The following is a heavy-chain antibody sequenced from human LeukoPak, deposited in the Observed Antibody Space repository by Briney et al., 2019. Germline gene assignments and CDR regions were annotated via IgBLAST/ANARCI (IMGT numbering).Heavy chain of an antibody. D-gene: IGHD4-4*01. J-gene: IGHJ3*02. CDR2: IYHSGST. CDR1: GGSINSFY. V-gene: IGHV4-59*01. CDR3: ASVGGMTTINNAAFDI. Sequence: PSQTLSLTCTVSGGSINSFYWNWIRQPPGKEPEWIGYIYHSGSTNYNPSLKSRLTISLDRPKNQFSLKLTSVTAADTAIYYCASVGGMTTINNAAFDIWGQGTMVTVSS.